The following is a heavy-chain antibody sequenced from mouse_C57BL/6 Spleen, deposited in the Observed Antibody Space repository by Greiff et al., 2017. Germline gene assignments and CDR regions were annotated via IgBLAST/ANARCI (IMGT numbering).Heavy chain of an antibody. D-gene: IGHD3-2*02. CDR2: IYPRSGNT. V-gene: IGHV1-81*01. CDR1: GYTFTSYG. CDR3: ARSQLRPLYAMDY. Sequence: VKLMESGAELARPGASVKLSCKASGYTFTSYGISWVKQSTGQGLEWIGEIYPRSGNTYYNEKFKGKATLTADKSSSTAYMELRSLTSEDSAVYFCARSQLRPLYAMDYWGQGTSVTVSS. J-gene: IGHJ4*01.